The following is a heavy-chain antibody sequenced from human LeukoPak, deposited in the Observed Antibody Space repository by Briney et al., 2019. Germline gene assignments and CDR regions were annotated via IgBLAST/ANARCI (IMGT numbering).Heavy chain of an antibody. Sequence: AALVKVSCKASGYTFTSYYMHWVRQAPGQGLEWMGIINPSGGSTSYAQKFQGRVTMTRDTSTSTVYMELSSLRSEDTAVYYCAANYYDSSGYLYGMDVWGQGTTVTVSS. D-gene: IGHD3-22*01. V-gene: IGHV1-46*01. J-gene: IGHJ6*02. CDR3: AANYYDSSGYLYGMDV. CDR1: GYTFTSYY. CDR2: INPSGGST.